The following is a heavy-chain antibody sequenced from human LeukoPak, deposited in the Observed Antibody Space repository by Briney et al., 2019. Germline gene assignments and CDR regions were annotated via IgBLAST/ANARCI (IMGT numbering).Heavy chain of an antibody. Sequence: KPGGSLRLSCTASGFTFGDYAMSWFRQAPGKGLEGVGFIRSKAYGGTTEYAASVKGRFTISRDDSKSIAYLQMNSLKTEDTAVYYCTRDQGSGYCSSTSCYESWFDPWGQGTLVTVSS. V-gene: IGHV3-49*05. CDR2: IRSKAYGGTT. CDR3: TRDQGSGYCSSTSCYESWFDP. D-gene: IGHD2-2*01. CDR1: GFTFGDYA. J-gene: IGHJ5*02.